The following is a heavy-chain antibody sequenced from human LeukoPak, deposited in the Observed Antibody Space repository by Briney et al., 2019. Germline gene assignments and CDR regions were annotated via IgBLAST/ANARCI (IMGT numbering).Heavy chain of an antibody. D-gene: IGHD6-6*01. Sequence: GGSLRLSCAASGFTFSSYSMNWVRQAPGKGLDWVSYISSSSSTIYYADSVKGRFTISRDNAKNSLYLQMNSLRAEDTAVYYCARGYKGIAARSPTVWGQGTLVTVSS. J-gene: IGHJ4*02. CDR1: GFTFSSYS. CDR3: ARGYKGIAARSPTV. V-gene: IGHV3-48*01. CDR2: ISSSSSTI.